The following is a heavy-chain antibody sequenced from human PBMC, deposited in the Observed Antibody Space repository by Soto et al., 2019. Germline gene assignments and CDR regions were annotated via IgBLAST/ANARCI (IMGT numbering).Heavy chain of an antibody. Sequence: LSLTCAVSGGSISSYYWSWIRQPPGKGLEWIGYIYYSGRTNYNPSLKSRVTLSVDTSNSRFSLKLSSVTAADTAVYYCARDKITGLFDYWGQGTLVTV. CDR3: ARDKITGLFDY. J-gene: IGHJ4*02. V-gene: IGHV4-59*12. CDR1: GGSISSYY. CDR2: IYYSGRT. D-gene: IGHD2-8*02.